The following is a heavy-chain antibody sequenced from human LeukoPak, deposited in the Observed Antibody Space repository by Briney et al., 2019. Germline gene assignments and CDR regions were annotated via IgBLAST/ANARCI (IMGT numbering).Heavy chain of an antibody. Sequence: GGSLRLSCAASGFTFSSYEMNWVRQAPGKGLEWVSYISSSGSTIYYADSVKGRFTISRDNAKNSLYLQMNSLRAEDTAVYYCAKVRVPGEMATVFLDYWGQGTLVTVSS. V-gene: IGHV3-48*03. CDR3: AKVRVPGEMATVFLDY. CDR2: ISSSGSTI. D-gene: IGHD5-24*01. CDR1: GFTFSSYE. J-gene: IGHJ4*02.